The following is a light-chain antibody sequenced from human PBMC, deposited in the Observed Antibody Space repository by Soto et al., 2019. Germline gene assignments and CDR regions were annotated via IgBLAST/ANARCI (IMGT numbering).Light chain of an antibody. J-gene: IGKJ5*01. Sequence: EIELTHSPATLSLSPWETATLSCRASQNVDKFLAWYQQTPGPPPRLLLFDSSNRATGVPVRFSGSGSGTAFTLPIASLELEDSAVYSCQQRKNWPPLTFGQGTRVE. V-gene: IGKV3-11*01. CDR1: QNVDKF. CDR2: DSS. CDR3: QQRKNWPPLT.